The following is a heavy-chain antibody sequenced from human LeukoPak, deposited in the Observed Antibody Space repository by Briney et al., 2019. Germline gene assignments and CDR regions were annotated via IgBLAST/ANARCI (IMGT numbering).Heavy chain of an antibody. V-gene: IGHV4-34*01. J-gene: IGHJ4*02. CDR1: GGSFSGYY. D-gene: IGHD6-13*01. Sequence: SETLSLTCAVYGGSFSGYYWSWIRQPPGKGLEWIGEINHSGSTNYNPSLKSRVTISVDTSKNQFSLKLSSVTAADTAVCYCARSPRQLVLHYFDYWGQGTLVTVSS. CDR3: ARSPRQLVLHYFDY. CDR2: INHSGST.